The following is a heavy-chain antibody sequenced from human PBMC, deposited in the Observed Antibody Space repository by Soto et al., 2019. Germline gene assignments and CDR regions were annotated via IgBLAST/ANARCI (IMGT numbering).Heavy chain of an antibody. CDR3: ARGNLDLYSYYGMDV. D-gene: IGHD4-4*01. Sequence: QTLSLARAISGDGVSSDSAAWNWIRQSPSRGLEWLGRTYYSSKWYNDYAVYVKSRITINPDTSKNQFSLQLNSVTPEDTAVYYCARGNLDLYSYYGMDVWGQGTTVTVSS. J-gene: IGHJ6*02. CDR1: GDGVSSDSAA. CDR2: TYYSSKWYN. V-gene: IGHV6-1*01.